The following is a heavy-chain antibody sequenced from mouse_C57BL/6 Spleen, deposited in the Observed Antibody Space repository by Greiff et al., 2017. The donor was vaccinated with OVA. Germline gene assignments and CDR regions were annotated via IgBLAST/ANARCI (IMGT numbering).Heavy chain of an antibody. CDR1: GFTFSDYG. Sequence: DVQLVESGGGLVKPGGSLKLSCAASGFTFSDYGMHWVRQAPEKGLEWVAYISSGSSTIYYADTVKGRFTISRDNAKNTLFLQMTSRRSEDTAMYYCARFDYDAYAMDYWGQGTSVTVSS. CDR3: ARFDYDAYAMDY. CDR2: ISSGSSTI. D-gene: IGHD2-4*01. J-gene: IGHJ4*01. V-gene: IGHV5-17*01.